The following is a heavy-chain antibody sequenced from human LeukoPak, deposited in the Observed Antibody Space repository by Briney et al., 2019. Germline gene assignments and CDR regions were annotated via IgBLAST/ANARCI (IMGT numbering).Heavy chain of an antibody. Sequence: GESLRLSCAASGFTFSSYWMSWVRQAPGKGLEWVANIKQDGSEKYYVDSVKGRFTISRDNAKNSLYLQMNSLRAEDTAVYYCARSLYYDILTGYYRGGDYWGQGTLVTVSS. CDR1: GFTFSSYW. CDR3: ARSLYYDILTGYYRGGDY. J-gene: IGHJ4*02. CDR2: IKQDGSEK. D-gene: IGHD3-9*01. V-gene: IGHV3-7*01.